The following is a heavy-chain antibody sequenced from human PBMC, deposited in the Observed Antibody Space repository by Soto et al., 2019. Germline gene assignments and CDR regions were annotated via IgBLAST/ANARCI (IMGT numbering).Heavy chain of an antibody. V-gene: IGHV4-38-2*02. CDR3: ARGGMATNDAFDI. J-gene: IGHJ3*02. CDR1: GYSISSGYY. Sequence: SETLSLTCTVSGYSISSGYYWGWIRQPPGKGLEWIGSIYHSGSTYYNPSLKSRVTISVDTSKNQFSLKRSSVTAADTAVYYCARGGMATNDAFDIWGQGTMVTVSS. D-gene: IGHD5-12*01. CDR2: IYHSGST.